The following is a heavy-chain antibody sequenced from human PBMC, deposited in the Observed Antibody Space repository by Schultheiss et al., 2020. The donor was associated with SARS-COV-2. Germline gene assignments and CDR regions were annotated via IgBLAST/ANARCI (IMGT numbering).Heavy chain of an antibody. Sequence: GSLRLSCAVYGGSFSGYYWSWIRQPPGKGLEWIGRIYTSGSTNYNPSLKSRVTMSVDTSKNQFSLKLSSVTAADTAVYYCARDRGITIFGVVTPYYFDYWGQGTLVTVSS. J-gene: IGHJ4*02. V-gene: IGHV4-4*07. CDR3: ARDRGITIFGVVTPYYFDY. CDR2: IYTSGST. CDR1: GGSFSGYY. D-gene: IGHD3-3*01.